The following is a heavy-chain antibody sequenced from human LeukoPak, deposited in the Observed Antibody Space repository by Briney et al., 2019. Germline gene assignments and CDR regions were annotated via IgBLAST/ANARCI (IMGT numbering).Heavy chain of an antibody. CDR1: GYTFTGYY. CDR2: INPNSGGI. D-gene: IGHD2-2*01. Sequence: GASVKVSCKASGYTFTGYYMHWVRQAPGQGLEWMGWINPNSGGINYAQKFQGRVTMTRDTSISTAYMELSRLRSDDTAVYYCARSEYQLRRQDAFDIWGQGTMVTVSS. V-gene: IGHV1-2*02. J-gene: IGHJ3*02. CDR3: ARSEYQLRRQDAFDI.